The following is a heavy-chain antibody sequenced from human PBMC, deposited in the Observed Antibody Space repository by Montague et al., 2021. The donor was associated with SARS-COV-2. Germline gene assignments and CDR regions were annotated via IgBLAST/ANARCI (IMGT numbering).Heavy chain of an antibody. CDR3: ARVRDSSGHDY. Sequence: TLSLTCTVSGGSISSDDYYWSWIRQPPGKGLEWIGYIFYSGSAYYSPSLESRSTISVDTSKKQFSLRLTSVTAADTAAYYCARVRDSSGHDYWGQGTLVTVSS. CDR1: GGSISSDDYY. CDR2: IFYSGSA. D-gene: IGHD3-22*01. J-gene: IGHJ4*02. V-gene: IGHV4-30-4*01.